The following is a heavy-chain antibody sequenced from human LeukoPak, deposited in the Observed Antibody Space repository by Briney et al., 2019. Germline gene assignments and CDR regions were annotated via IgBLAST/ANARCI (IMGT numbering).Heavy chain of an antibody. J-gene: IGHJ4*02. Sequence: PGRSLRLSCAASGFTFNAYAMSWVRQAPGKGLEWVSAISGSGSSTYYADSVRGRFTISRDESKSTVYLHMDSLRAEDTAVYYCAMTRNVDYWGQGTLVTVSS. CDR1: GFTFNAYA. CDR3: AMTRNVDY. V-gene: IGHV3-23*01. CDR2: ISGSGSST.